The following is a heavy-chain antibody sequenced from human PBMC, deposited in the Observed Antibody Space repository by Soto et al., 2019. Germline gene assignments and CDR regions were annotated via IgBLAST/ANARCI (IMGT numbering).Heavy chain of an antibody. Sequence: SETLSLTCAVYGGSFSGYYWSWIRQPPGKGLEWIGEINHSGSTNYNPSLKSRVTISVDTSKNQFSLKLSSVTAADTAVYYCARGGPLLRYFDWLSDYYYGMDVWGQGTTVTVSS. V-gene: IGHV4-34*01. CDR1: GGSFSGYY. J-gene: IGHJ6*02. CDR3: ARGGPLLRYFDWLSDYYYGMDV. CDR2: INHSGST. D-gene: IGHD3-9*01.